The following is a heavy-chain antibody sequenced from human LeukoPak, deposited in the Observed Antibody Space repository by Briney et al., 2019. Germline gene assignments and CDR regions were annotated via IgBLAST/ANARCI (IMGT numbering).Heavy chain of an antibody. V-gene: IGHV3-73*01. J-gene: IGHJ2*01. CDR1: GFTLSGAV. CDR2: IRSKADSYTT. D-gene: IGHD6-19*01. Sequence: PGGSLRLSCAASGFTLSGAVMHWVRQASGKGLEWLGRIRSKADSYTTAYAASVKGRFTVSRDDSKNTAYLQMNSLKTEDTAVYYCRAAVAGDYFDLWGRGTLVTVSS. CDR3: RAAVAGDYFDL.